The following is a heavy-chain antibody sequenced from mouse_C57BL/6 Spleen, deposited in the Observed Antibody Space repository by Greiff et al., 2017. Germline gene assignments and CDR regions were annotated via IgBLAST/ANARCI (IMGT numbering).Heavy chain of an antibody. CDR1: GYNFPSYW. V-gene: IGHV1-52*01. D-gene: IGHD1-1*01. J-gene: IGHJ2*01. Sequence: QVQLQQPGADLVRPGSSVKLSCKASGYNFPSYWMHWVKQRPIQGLEWIGNIDPSDSETHYTQKFKDKATLPVDKSSSTSYMQLSSLTSEDSAVYYCARGHYYGSSRYYVDCWGQGTTLTVSS. CDR3: ARGHYYGSSRYYVDC. CDR2: IDPSDSET.